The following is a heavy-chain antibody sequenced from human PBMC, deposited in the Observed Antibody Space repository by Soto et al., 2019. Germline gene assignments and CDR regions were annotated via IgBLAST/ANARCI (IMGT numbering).Heavy chain of an antibody. CDR1: GDSISTYY. J-gene: IGHJ4*02. D-gene: IGHD1-1*01. CDR3: ARLQLVQKVIDY. Sequence: SETLSLTCTVSGDSISTYYWSWIRQPPGKGLQWIGYIFYSGGTAYNPSLKSRVTISLDMSKKQISLKLSSVTTADTATYFCARLQLVQKVIDYWGQGTLVTVST. CDR2: IFYSGGT. V-gene: IGHV4-59*01.